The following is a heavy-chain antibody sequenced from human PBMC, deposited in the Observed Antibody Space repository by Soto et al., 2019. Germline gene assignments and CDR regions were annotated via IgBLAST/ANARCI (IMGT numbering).Heavy chain of an antibody. J-gene: IGHJ6*02. CDR2: IWYDGSNK. CDR3: ARDGDDYGDYGGILTYYGMDV. V-gene: IGHV3-33*01. Sequence: QVQLVESGGGVVQPGRSLRLSCAASGFTFSSYGMHWVRQAPGKGLEWVAVIWYDGSNKYYADSVKGRFTISRDNSKNPLYLQMNSLRGEDKAVYYCARDGDDYGDYGGILTYYGMDVWGQGTTVTGSS. D-gene: IGHD4-17*01. CDR1: GFTFSSYG.